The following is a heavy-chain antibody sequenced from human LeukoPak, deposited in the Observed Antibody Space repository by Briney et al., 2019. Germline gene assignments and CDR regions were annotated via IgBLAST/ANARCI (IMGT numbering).Heavy chain of an antibody. Sequence: SETLSLTCAVYGGSFSGYYWSWIRQPPGKGLEWIGEINHRGSTNYNPSLKSRVTVSLDTSKNQFSLKLSSVTAADTAVYYCAKRGYSYGRDYWGQGTLVTVSS. V-gene: IGHV4-34*01. CDR2: INHRGST. J-gene: IGHJ4*02. CDR1: GGSFSGYY. CDR3: AKRGYSYGRDY. D-gene: IGHD5-18*01.